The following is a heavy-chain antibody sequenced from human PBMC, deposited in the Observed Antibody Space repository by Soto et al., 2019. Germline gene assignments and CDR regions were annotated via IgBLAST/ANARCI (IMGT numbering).Heavy chain of an antibody. J-gene: IGHJ4*02. V-gene: IGHV3-30-3*01. D-gene: IGHD6-13*01. CDR2: ISYDGSNK. Sequence: QVQLVESGGGVVQPGRSLRLSCAASGFTFSSYAMHWVRQAPGKGLEWVAVISYDGSNKYYADSVKGRFTISRDNSKNTLYLQMNSLRAEDTAVYYCARDRQYSSSWLDYWGQGTLVTVSS. CDR1: GFTFSSYA. CDR3: ARDRQYSSSWLDY.